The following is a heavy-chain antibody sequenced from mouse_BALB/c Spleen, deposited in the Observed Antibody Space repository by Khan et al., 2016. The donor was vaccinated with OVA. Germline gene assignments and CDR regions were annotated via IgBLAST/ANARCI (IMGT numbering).Heavy chain of an antibody. V-gene: IGHV1S135*01. Sequence: EVQLQQSGPELMKPGASVKISCKASGYSFTTYYIHWVLQSPGKSLDWIGYIDPFSGDTTYNQKFKGKATLTVDKSSSTAYIHLNNLTSEDSAVYYCARHGYVGWFTYWGQGTLVTVSA. CDR3: ARHGYVGWFTY. CDR1: GYSFTTYY. D-gene: IGHD2-14*01. CDR2: IDPFSGDT. J-gene: IGHJ3*01.